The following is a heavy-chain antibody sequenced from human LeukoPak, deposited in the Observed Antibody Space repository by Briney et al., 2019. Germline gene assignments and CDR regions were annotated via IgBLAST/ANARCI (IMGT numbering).Heavy chain of an antibody. CDR3: ARSLGNYYYYGMDV. V-gene: IGHV3-20*01. J-gene: IGHJ6*02. CDR1: GFTFDDYG. CDR2: INWNGGST. Sequence: GGSLRLSCAASGFTFDDYGMSWVRQAPGKGLEWVSGINWNGGSTGYVDSVKGRFTISRDNAKNSLYLQMNSLRAEDTALYHCARSLGNYYYYGMDVWGQGTTVTVSS.